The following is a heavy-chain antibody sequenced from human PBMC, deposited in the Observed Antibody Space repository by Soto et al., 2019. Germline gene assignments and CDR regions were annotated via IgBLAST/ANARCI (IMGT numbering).Heavy chain of an antibody. CDR2: IFGHGNE. J-gene: IGHJ4*02. CDR3: AHISYSGTYYFDS. Sequence: QITLKESGPALVKPTQTLTVTCTFSGFSLTTSAAGVGWIRQTPGKALEWLAVIFGHGNENYSPSLANRLTITKDTSKSQVVLTMTNVDPLDTATYFCAHISYSGTYYFDSWGQGTLVTVSS. CDR1: GFSLTTSAAG. D-gene: IGHD1-26*01. V-gene: IGHV2-5*01.